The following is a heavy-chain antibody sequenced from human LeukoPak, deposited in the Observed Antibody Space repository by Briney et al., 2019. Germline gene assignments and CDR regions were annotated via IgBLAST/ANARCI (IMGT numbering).Heavy chain of an antibody. CDR2: ISWNSGSI. CDR3: AKDGGSYNLYAFNI. CDR1: GFTLYDFA. D-gene: IGHD1-26*01. J-gene: IGHJ3*02. V-gene: IGHV3-9*01. Sequence: GGALRLSFAASGFTLYDFALHLVRQAPGEGPGGGSGISWNSGSIGYADSVKGRFTISRDNAKNSLYLQMNSLRAEDTALYYCAKDGGSYNLYAFNIWGQGTMVTVSS.